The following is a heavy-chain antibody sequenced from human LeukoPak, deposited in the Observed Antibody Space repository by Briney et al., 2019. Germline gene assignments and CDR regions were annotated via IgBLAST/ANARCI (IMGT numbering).Heavy chain of an antibody. D-gene: IGHD2-15*01. CDR2: INHSGST. V-gene: IGHV4-34*01. CDR1: GGSFSGYY. Sequence: SETLSLTCAVYGGSFSGYYWSWIRQPPGKGLEWIGEINHSGSTNHNPSLKSRVTISVDTSKNQFSLKLSSVTAADTAVYYCARDSTLSYCSGGSCYSDPYYFDYWGQGTLVTVSS. J-gene: IGHJ4*02. CDR3: ARDSTLSYCSGGSCYSDPYYFDY.